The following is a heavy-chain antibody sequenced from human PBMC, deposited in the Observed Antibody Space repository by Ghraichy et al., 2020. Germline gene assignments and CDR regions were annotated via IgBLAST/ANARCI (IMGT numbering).Heavy chain of an antibody. D-gene: IGHD2-8*01. J-gene: IGHJ6*02. CDR3: ARGHGVSPYDYYGLDV. V-gene: IGHV3-21*01. CDR1: GFSFQTFA. Sequence: GESLNISCATSGFSFQTFAMNWVRQAPGKGLEWVSSITTAGTYIYYADSVKGRFTISRDNAKNSLYLQMSGLSAEDTAVYYCARGHGVSPYDYYGLDVWGQGTTVTV. CDR2: ITTAGTYI.